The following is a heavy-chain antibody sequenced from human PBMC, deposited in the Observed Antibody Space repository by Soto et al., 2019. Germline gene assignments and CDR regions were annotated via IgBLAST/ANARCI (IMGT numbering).Heavy chain of an antibody. Sequence: QVQLVESGGGVVQPGRSLRLSCAASGFTFSSYAMHWVRRAPGKGLEWMAVMSYDGSNKNNADSVKGRFTISRDNSKNTLYLQMNSLRPEDTALYYCERDGGAYWGQGTLVIVSS. CDR3: ERDGGAY. CDR1: GFTFSSYA. CDR2: MSYDGSNK. V-gene: IGHV3-30-3*01. D-gene: IGHD3-16*01. J-gene: IGHJ4*02.